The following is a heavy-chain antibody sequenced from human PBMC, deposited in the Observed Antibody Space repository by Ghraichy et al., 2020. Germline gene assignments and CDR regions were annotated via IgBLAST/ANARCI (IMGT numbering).Heavy chain of an antibody. CDR3: ARAKHTGNYYYYYGMDV. CDR1: GGSFSHYY. CDR2: INHSGST. V-gene: IGHV4-34*01. J-gene: IGHJ6*02. Sequence: SETLSLTCAVYGGSFSHYYWSWIHQPPGKGLEWIGEINHSGSTNYNPSLKSRVTISVDTSKNQFSLKLTSVTAADTAVYYCARAKHTGNYYYYYGMDVWGQGTTVTVSS. D-gene: IGHD1-26*01.